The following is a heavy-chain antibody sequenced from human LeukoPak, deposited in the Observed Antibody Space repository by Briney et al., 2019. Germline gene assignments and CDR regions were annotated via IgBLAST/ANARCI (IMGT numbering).Heavy chain of an antibody. Sequence: PSETLSLTCTVSGGSIGSSSYYWGWIRQSPGKGLEWIGTLYYSGSTYYNPSLKSRVTISVDMSANHISLKLTSVTAADTAVYYCAREGGPYRPLDHSGQGTLVTVSS. CDR3: AREGGPYRPLDH. J-gene: IGHJ4*02. V-gene: IGHV4-39*07. CDR1: GGSIGSSSYY. CDR2: LYYSGST.